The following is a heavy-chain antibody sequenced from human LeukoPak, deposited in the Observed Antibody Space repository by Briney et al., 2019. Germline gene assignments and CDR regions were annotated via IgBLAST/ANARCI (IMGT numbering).Heavy chain of an antibody. CDR3: ARGPGYYGSGSFYYGMDV. Sequence: ASVKVSCKASGYTFTSYDINWVRQATGQGLEWMGWMNLNSGNTGYAQKFQGRVTMTRNTSISTAYMELSSLRSEDTAVYYCARGPGYYGSGSFYYGMDVWGQGTTVTVSS. D-gene: IGHD3-10*01. CDR1: GYTFTSYD. J-gene: IGHJ6*02. CDR2: MNLNSGNT. V-gene: IGHV1-8*01.